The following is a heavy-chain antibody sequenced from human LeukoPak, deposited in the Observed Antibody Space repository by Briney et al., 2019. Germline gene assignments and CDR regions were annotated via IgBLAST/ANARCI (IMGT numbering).Heavy chain of an antibody. Sequence: GGSLRLSCAASGFTFSSYSMNWVRRAPGKGLEGVSYISGSGSSIYYADSVKGRFTISRDNSKNTVYLQMNSLRAEDTVVYYCAKDRSCINEVCHGDFDYWGQGTLVTVSS. D-gene: IGHD2-8*01. CDR1: GFTFSSYS. V-gene: IGHV3-48*01. CDR2: ISGSGSSI. CDR3: AKDRSCINEVCHGDFDY. J-gene: IGHJ4*02.